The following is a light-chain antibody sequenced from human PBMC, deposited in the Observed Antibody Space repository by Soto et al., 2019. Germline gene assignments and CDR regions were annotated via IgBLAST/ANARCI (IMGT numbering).Light chain of an antibody. Sequence: QSVLTLPPSASGSPGQSVTISCTGTSSDIGRYNFVSWYQHHPGKAPRLIIYEVTKRPSGVPDRFSGSKSDSTASLTVSGLQAEDEAVYYCSSYTGSTNLVVFGGGTKLTVL. CDR1: SSDIGRYNF. CDR3: SSYTGSTNLVV. CDR2: EVT. J-gene: IGLJ2*01. V-gene: IGLV2-8*01.